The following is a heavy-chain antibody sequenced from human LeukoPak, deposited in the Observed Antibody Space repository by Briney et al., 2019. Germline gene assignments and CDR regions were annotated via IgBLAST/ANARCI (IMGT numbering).Heavy chain of an antibody. D-gene: IGHD3-3*01. V-gene: IGHV3-49*03. J-gene: IGHJ4*02. Sequence: PGGSLRLSCTASGFTFGDSGMSWFRQAPGKGLELVGFIRSKAYGGAVEYGASVKGRFTISRDDSKSIAYLLMNSLKTEDTAVYYCSRAPYYDFWCDYWGQGTLVTVSS. CDR3: SRAPYYDFWCDY. CDR1: GFTFGDSG. CDR2: IRSKAYGGAV.